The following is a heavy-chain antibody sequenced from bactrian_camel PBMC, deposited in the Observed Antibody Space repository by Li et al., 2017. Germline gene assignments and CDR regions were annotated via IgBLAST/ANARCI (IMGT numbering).Heavy chain of an antibody. D-gene: IGHD6*01. V-gene: IGHV3-2*01. Sequence: HVQLVESGGGLVQPGGSLRLSCSASGASEFTFNTYQMSWVRQAPGKGLEFVSRIYTDSTVTYYADSVKGRFSISLNNAKNTVYLRMNSLKPEDTAKYYCAADLLGGSWYGGSYKFWGQGTQVTVS. J-gene: IGHJ4*01. CDR1: GASEFTFNTYQ. CDR2: IYTDSTVT. CDR3: AADLLGGSWYGGSYKF.